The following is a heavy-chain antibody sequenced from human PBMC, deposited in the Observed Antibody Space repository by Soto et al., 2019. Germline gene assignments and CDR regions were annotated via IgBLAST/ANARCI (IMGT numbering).Heavy chain of an antibody. CDR1: GLTFGSRA. J-gene: IGHJ4*02. CDR3: ARGSTDSYPGSRIFDF. D-gene: IGHD3-10*01. CDR2: ITDTGGDT. V-gene: IGHV3-23*01. Sequence: GGSLRLSCVASGLTFGSRAMTWVRQAPGEGLQWVSTITDTGGDTKYADSVRGRFVISRDNSKKTLYLQMTSLTAEDSAMYYCARGSTDSYPGSRIFDFWGRGTLVTVSS.